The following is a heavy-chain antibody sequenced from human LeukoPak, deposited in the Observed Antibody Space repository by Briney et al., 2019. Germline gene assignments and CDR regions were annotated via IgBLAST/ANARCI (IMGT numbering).Heavy chain of an antibody. CDR2: INPNSGGT. CDR3: ARVQWEPLTDFDY. CDR1: GYTFTGYY. Sequence: EASVKVSCKASGYTFTGYYMHWVRQAPGQGLKWMGWINPNSGGTDYAQKFQGRVTMTRDTSISTAYMELSRLRSDDTAVYYCARVQWEPLTDFDYWGQGTLVTVSS. J-gene: IGHJ4*02. D-gene: IGHD1-26*01. V-gene: IGHV1-2*02.